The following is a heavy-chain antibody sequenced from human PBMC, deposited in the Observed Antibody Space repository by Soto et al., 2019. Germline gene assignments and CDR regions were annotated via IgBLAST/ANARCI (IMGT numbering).Heavy chain of an antibody. CDR2: INHSGST. V-gene: IGHV4-34*01. CDR1: GGSFSGYY. Sequence: SETLSLTCAVYGGSFSGYYWSWIRQPPGKGLEWIGEINHSGSTNYNPSLKSRVTISVDTSKNQFSLKLSSVTAADTAVYYCARRGFNRQWLARPNYYYYGMDVWGQGTTVTVSS. J-gene: IGHJ6*02. CDR3: ARRGFNRQWLARPNYYYYGMDV. D-gene: IGHD6-19*01.